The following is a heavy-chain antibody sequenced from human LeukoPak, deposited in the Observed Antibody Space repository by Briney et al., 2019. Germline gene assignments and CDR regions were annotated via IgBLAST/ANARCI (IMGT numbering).Heavy chain of an antibody. V-gene: IGHV3-23*01. D-gene: IGHD3-9*01. Sequence: GGSLRLSCAASGFTFSSYAMSWVRQAPGKGLEWVSAISGSGGSTYYADSVKGRFTISRDNSKNTLYLQMNSLRAEDTAVYYCASPLQVSDILTGYYMGGSFDYWGPGTLVTVSS. CDR3: ASPLQVSDILTGYYMGGSFDY. CDR1: GFTFSSYA. J-gene: IGHJ4*02. CDR2: ISGSGGST.